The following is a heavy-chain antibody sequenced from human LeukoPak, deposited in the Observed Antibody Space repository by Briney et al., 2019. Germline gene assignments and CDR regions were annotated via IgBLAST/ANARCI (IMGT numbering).Heavy chain of an antibody. Sequence: ASVKVSCKASGYTFTSYDINWVRQATGQGLEWMGWMNPNSGNTGYAQKFQGRVTMTRNTSISTAYMEVSSLRSEDTAVYYCARDRIAAHAFDYWGQGTLVTVSS. J-gene: IGHJ4*02. D-gene: IGHD6-13*01. CDR1: GYTFTSYD. CDR3: ARDRIAAHAFDY. V-gene: IGHV1-8*01. CDR2: MNPNSGNT.